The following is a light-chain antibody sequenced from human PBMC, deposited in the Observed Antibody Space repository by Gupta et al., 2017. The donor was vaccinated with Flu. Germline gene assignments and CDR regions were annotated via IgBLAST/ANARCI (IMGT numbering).Light chain of an antibody. CDR2: YKSDSDK. J-gene: IGLJ3*02. V-gene: IGLV5-45*03. CDR1: RGINVGTYR. Sequence: QAVLTQPSSLSASPGASASLTRTLRRGINVGTYRIYWYQQKPGSPPQYLLRYKSDSDKKQGSGVPSRFSGSTDASANAGILLISGLQSEDEADYYCMIWNSSAWVFGGGTKLTVL. CDR3: MIWNSSAWV.